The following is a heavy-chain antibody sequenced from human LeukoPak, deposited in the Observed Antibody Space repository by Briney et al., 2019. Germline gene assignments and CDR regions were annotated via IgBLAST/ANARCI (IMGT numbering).Heavy chain of an antibody. CDR1: GGSISSGGYY. D-gene: IGHD3-10*01. J-gene: IGHJ4*02. CDR3: ARKSFGYYYGSGSYYTQTFDY. CDR2: IYNSGST. Sequence: TLSLTCTVSGGSISSGGYYWSWIRQHPGKGLEWIGYIYNSGSTYYNPSLKSRVTISVDTSKNQFSLKLSSVTAADTAVYYCARKSFGYYYGSGSYYTQTFDYWGQGTLVTVSS. V-gene: IGHV4-31*03.